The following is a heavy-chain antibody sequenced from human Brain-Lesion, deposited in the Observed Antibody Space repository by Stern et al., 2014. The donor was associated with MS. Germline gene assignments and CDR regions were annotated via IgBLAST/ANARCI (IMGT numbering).Heavy chain of an antibody. CDR3: ARDQRGITIFGVVTDYYYLGMDV. V-gene: IGHV1-2*02. J-gene: IGHJ6*02. CDR2: INPNTGGT. D-gene: IGHD3-3*01. CDR1: GYIFTGYY. Sequence: QVQLVESGAEVKKPGASVNVSCKTSGYIFTGYYIHWVRQAPGQGLEWMAWINPNTGGTKYAQKFQGRVTMSRDTSISTAFVELSSLTSDDTAVYYCARDQRGITIFGVVTDYYYLGMDVWGQGTTVTVSS.